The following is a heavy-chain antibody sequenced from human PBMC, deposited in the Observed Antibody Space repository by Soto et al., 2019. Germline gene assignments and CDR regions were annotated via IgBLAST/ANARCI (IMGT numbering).Heavy chain of an antibody. CDR2: IWYDGSNK. CDR3: ARDYYDSSGYFDY. J-gene: IGHJ4*02. Sequence: PGGSLRLSCAASGFTFSSYGMHWVLQAPGKGLEWVAVIWYDGSNKYYADSVKGRFTISRDNSKNTLYLQMNSLRAEDTAVYYCARDYYDSSGYFDYWGQGTLVTVSS. CDR1: GFTFSSYG. D-gene: IGHD3-22*01. V-gene: IGHV3-33*01.